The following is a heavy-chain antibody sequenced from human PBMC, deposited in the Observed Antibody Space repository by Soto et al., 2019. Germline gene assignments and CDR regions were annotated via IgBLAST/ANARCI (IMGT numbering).Heavy chain of an antibody. J-gene: IGHJ4*02. CDR2: TNAGNGNT. Sequence: QVQLVQSGAEVKKPGASVKVSCKASGYTFTSYAMHWVRQAPGQRLEWMGWTNAGNGNTKYSQKFQGRVTITRDTSASTAYMELSSLRSEDTAVYYCARAWGFAAAGNYFDYWGQGTLVTVSS. CDR3: ARAWGFAAAGNYFDY. CDR1: GYTFTSYA. V-gene: IGHV1-3*01. D-gene: IGHD6-13*01.